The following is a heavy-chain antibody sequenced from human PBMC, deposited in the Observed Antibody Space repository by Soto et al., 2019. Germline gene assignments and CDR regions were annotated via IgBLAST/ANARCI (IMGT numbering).Heavy chain of an antibody. CDR1: GYTFSNYA. V-gene: IGHV1-3*01. J-gene: IGHJ6*02. D-gene: IGHD2-15*01. Sequence: QVHLVQSGAEVKKPGASVKVSCKASGYTFSNYALHWVRQAPGQRLEWMGWINAGNGNTKCSQKFQDRVTITRDPSASTAYMELGSLRSEDTAVYYCAKGGNIAVVVADYGMDVWGQGTTVTVSS. CDR3: AKGGNIAVVVADYGMDV. CDR2: INAGNGNT.